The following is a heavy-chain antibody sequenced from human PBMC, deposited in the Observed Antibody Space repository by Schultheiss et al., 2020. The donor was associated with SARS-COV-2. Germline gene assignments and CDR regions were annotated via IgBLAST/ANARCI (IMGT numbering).Heavy chain of an antibody. Sequence: GGSLRLSCAASGFTSRSYWMHWVRQAPGKGLEWVAVISYDGSNKYYADSVKGRFTISRDNSKNTLYLQMNSLRAEDTAVYYCARSSSGWPYYYYGMDVWGQGTTVTVSS. D-gene: IGHD6-19*01. CDR1: GFTSRSYW. J-gene: IGHJ6*02. CDR3: ARSSSGWPYYYYGMDV. CDR2: ISYDGSNK. V-gene: IGHV3-30*03.